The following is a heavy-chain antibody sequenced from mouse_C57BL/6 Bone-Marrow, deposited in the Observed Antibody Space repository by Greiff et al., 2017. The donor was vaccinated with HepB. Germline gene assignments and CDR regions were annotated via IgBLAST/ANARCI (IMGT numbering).Heavy chain of an antibody. V-gene: IGHV1-64*01. CDR2: IHPNSGST. J-gene: IGHJ3*01. Sequence: QVQLQQPGAELVKPGASVKLSCKASGYTFTSYWMHWVKQRPGQGLEWIGMIHPNSGSTNYNEKFKSKATLTVDKSSSTAYMQLSSLTSEDSAVYYCARPFYYVYDCAYWGQGTLVTVSA. CDR1: GYTFTSYW. CDR3: ARPFYYVYDCAY. D-gene: IGHD2-2*01.